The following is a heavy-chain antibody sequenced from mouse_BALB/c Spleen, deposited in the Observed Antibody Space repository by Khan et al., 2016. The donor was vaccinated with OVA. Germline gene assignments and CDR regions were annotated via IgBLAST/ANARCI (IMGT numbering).Heavy chain of an antibody. V-gene: IGHV3-8*02. D-gene: IGHD2-14*01. J-gene: IGHJ2*01. CDR2: INYSGST. CDR3: ARWNYRYDGYFDY. CDR1: GDSITSGY. Sequence: EVQLQESGPSLVKPSQTLSLTCSVTGDSITSGYWNWIRKFPGNKLEYMGYINYSGSTYYNPSLISRISITRDTSKNQYYLQLTSVTSEDTATYYWARWNYRYDGYFDYWGQGTTLTVSS.